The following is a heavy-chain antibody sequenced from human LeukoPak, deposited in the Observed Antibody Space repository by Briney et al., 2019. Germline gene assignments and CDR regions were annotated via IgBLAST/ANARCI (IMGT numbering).Heavy chain of an antibody. D-gene: IGHD4-17*01. CDR3: ARVLHDYGDYWLWGY. CDR2: MNPNSGNT. J-gene: IGHJ4*02. V-gene: IGHV1-8*02. CDR1: GYTFTGYY. Sequence: ASVKVSCKASGYTFTGYYMHWVRQATGQGLEWMGWMNPNSGNTGYAQKFQGRVTMTRNTSISTAYMELSSLRSEDTAVYYCARVLHDYGDYWLWGYWGQGTLVTVSS.